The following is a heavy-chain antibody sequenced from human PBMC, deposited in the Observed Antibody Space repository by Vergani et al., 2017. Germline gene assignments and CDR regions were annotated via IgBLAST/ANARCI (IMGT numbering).Heavy chain of an antibody. CDR2: ISPGASTV. Sequence: LEESGGGSVKPGGSLRLSCAASGFTFSDHYMSWIRQAPGKGLEWVSHISPGASTVSYTDSVTGRFTVSRDNDKTSLTLAMTTLRVEDTAVYYCAMNPGISTTRHYYAMDVWGQGTTVTVSS. J-gene: IGHJ6*02. CDR3: AMNPGISTTRHYYAMDV. CDR1: GFTFSDHY. V-gene: IGHV3-11*04. D-gene: IGHD1-1*01.